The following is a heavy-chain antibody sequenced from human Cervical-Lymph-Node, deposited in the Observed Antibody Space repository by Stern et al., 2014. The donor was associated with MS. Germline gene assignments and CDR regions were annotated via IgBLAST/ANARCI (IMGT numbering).Heavy chain of an antibody. CDR1: GFTVSKNY. CDR2: IYTDGST. J-gene: IGHJ3*01. D-gene: IGHD3-3*01. V-gene: IGHV3-53*01. Sequence: VQLVESGGGLIQPGGSLRLSCAAPGFTVSKNYMSWVRQAPGKGLEWVSLIYTDGSTYYAGSVKGRFTIARDSSKNRLFLQMNSLRAEDTAMYYCARAIFGVNTAAMAPDAFDSWGQGTMVTVSS. CDR3: ARAIFGVNTAAMAPDAFDS.